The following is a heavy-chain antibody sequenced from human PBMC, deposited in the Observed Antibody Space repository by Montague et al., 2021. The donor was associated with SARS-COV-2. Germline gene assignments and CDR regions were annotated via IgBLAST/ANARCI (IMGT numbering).Heavy chain of an antibody. V-gene: IGHV4-39*07. CDR2: IHYSGRT. J-gene: IGHJ4*02. CDR3: ARDLWVWRSVQGRFDS. CDR1: GGSISSSSYY. Sequence: SETLSLTCTVSGGSISSSSYYWGWIRQPPGKGLEWIGSIHYSGRTYYNPSLKSRVTISVDTSKNQFSLKLSSVTAADTAVYYCARDLWVWRSVQGRFDSWGQGTLVTVSS. D-gene: IGHD2-21*01.